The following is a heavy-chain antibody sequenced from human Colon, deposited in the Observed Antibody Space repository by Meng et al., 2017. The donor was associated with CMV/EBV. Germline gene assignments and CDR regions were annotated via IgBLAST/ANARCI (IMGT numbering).Heavy chain of an antibody. D-gene: IGHD3-22*01. Sequence: ASVKVSCKASGYTFTGHYIHWVRQAPGQGLEWMGWINPERGGRNFAQQFQGRVSMTRDTSINTAYMELTGLTSDDTAVYYCARGDLVRLFSYYYGMDVWGQGTTVTVSS. V-gene: IGHV1-2*02. CDR3: ARGDLVRLFSYYYGMDV. CDR2: INPERGGR. J-gene: IGHJ6*02. CDR1: GYTFTGHY.